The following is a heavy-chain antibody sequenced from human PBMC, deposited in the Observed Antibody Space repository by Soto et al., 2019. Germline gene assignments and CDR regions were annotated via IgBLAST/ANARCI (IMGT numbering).Heavy chain of an antibody. CDR3: ARERLWFGELYYYYYGMDV. J-gene: IGHJ6*02. CDR2: INSDGSST. D-gene: IGHD3-10*01. Sequence: EVQLVESGGGXXXXGGXXXLSCAASGFXXXXXWMHXXXQAPGKGLVWVSRINSDGSSTSYADSVKGRFTISRDNAKNTLYLQMNSLRAEDTAVYYCARERLWFGELYYYYYGMDVWGQGTTVTVSS. CDR1: GFXXXXXW. V-gene: IGHV3-74*01.